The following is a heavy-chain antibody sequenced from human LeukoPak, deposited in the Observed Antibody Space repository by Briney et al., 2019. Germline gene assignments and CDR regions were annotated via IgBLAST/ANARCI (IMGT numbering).Heavy chain of an antibody. D-gene: IGHD5-18*01. CDR3: AKDYIYGGWGNAFDI. J-gene: IGHJ3*02. Sequence: GRSLGLSCAASGFTFSSYAMHWVRQAPGKGLEWVAVISYDGSNKYYADSVKGRFTISRDNSKNTLNLQMNSLRAEDTAVYYCAKDYIYGGWGNAFDIWGQGTKVTVSS. CDR1: GFTFSSYA. CDR2: ISYDGSNK. V-gene: IGHV3-30-3*01.